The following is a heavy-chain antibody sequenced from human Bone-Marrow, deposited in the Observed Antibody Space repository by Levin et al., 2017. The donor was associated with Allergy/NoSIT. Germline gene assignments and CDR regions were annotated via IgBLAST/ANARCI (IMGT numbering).Heavy chain of an antibody. Sequence: GGSLRLSCTSSEFTVSGKYMNWVRQAPGKGLEWVSLIDSDDNTFYADSVEGRFTISRDTSTNTVSLQMDSLRVADTAVYYCASSGHDIETGYCYYYVMDVWGKGTAVTVSS. CDR2: IDSDDNT. CDR3: ASSGHDIETGYCYYYVMDV. V-gene: IGHV3-66*02. J-gene: IGHJ6*04. D-gene: IGHD3-9*01. CDR1: EFTVSGKY.